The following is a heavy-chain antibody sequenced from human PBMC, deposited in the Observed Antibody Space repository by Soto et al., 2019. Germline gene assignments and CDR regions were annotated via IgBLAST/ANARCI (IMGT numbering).Heavy chain of an antibody. Sequence: EVQLVESGGGLVKPGGSLRLSCAASGFTFSNAWMSWVRQAPGKGLEWVGRIKSKTDGGTTDYAAPVKGRFTISRDDSKNTLYLQMNSLKTEDTAVYYCTTDLNDYDFWSGDYIRNRYYYYYMDVWGKGTTVTVSS. CDR2: IKSKTDGGTT. J-gene: IGHJ6*03. D-gene: IGHD3-3*01. V-gene: IGHV3-15*01. CDR1: GFTFSNAW. CDR3: TTDLNDYDFWSGDYIRNRYYYYYMDV.